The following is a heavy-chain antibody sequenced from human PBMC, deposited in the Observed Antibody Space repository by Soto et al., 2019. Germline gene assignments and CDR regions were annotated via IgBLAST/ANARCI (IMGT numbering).Heavy chain of an antibody. CDR3: ARGNLVAIDY. CDR2: IYHSGST. CDR1: GGSISSGGYS. D-gene: IGHD2-8*02. V-gene: IGHV4-30-2*01. Sequence: PSETLSHTCAVSGGSISSGGYSWSWIRQPPGKGLEWIGYIYHSGSTYYNPSLKSRVTISVDRSKNQFSLKLSSVTAADTAVYYCARGNLVAIDYWGQGTLVTVSS. J-gene: IGHJ4*02.